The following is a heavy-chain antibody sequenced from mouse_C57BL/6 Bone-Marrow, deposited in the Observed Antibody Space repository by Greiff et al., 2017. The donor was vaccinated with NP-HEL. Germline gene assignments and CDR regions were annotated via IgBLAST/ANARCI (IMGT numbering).Heavy chain of an antibody. Sequence: QVQLQQPGPELVMPGASVKLSCKASGYPFTSYWMHWVKQRPGQGLEWFGEIDPSDSYTNYNQKFKGKSTLTVDKSSSTAYRQHSSLTSEDAAVYYCASHEGYFDVWGTGTTVTVSS. CDR2: IDPSDSYT. CDR3: ASHEGYFDV. J-gene: IGHJ1*03. CDR1: GYPFTSYW. V-gene: IGHV1-69*01.